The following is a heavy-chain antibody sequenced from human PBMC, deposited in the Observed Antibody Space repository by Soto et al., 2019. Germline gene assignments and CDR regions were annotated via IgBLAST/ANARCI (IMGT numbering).Heavy chain of an antibody. J-gene: IGHJ4*02. CDR2: VKGKADGGTA. V-gene: IGHV3-15*07. CDR1: GFSITNTW. CDR3: SSYPDFWGGHTPL. D-gene: IGHD3-3*01. Sequence: EVQLVESGGGLGQPGGSLRLSCAASGFSITNTWMHWVRQAPGKGLEWVGGVKGKADGGTADYAAPVNGRFTVSRDDSKNTQYLQKNILKMEDTVVYYCSSYPDFWGGHTPLWGQGTRVTVSS.